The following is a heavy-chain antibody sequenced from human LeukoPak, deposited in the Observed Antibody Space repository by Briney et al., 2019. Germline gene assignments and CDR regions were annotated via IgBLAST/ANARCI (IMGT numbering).Heavy chain of an antibody. CDR3: ARGLGRNYNILTGYYTPFDY. Sequence: EASVKVSCKASGYAFTGYYMHWVRQAPGQGLEWMGWINPNSGGTNYAQKFQGRVTMTRDTSTSTVYMELSSLRSEDTAVYYCARGLGRNYNILTGYYTPFDYWGQGTLVTVSS. J-gene: IGHJ4*02. CDR1: GYAFTGYY. CDR2: INPNSGGT. V-gene: IGHV1-2*02. D-gene: IGHD3-9*01.